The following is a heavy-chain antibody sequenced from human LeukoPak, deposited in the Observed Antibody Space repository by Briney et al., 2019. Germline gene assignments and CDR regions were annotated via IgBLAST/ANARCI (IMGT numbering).Heavy chain of an antibody. CDR3: ARLSGPSGGPVSFFGLDV. Sequence: SETLSLTCSVSGGSMTNYYWSWIRQPPGMGLEWIGHIYYRGDTKYNPSLKSRVTISLDTSKQQFSLRLTSVSAADTAAYYCARLSGPSGGPVSFFGLDVWGQGTTVAVSS. V-gene: IGHV4-59*08. CDR2: IYYRGDT. D-gene: IGHD6-19*01. CDR1: GGSMTNYY. J-gene: IGHJ6*02.